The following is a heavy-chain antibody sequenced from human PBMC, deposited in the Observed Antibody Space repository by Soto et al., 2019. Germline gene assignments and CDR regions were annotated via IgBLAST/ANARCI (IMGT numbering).Heavy chain of an antibody. J-gene: IGHJ6*02. V-gene: IGHV4-34*01. CDR2: INHSGST. CDR1: GGSFSGYY. Sequence: SETLSLTCAVYGGSFSGYYWSWIRQPPGKGLEWIGEINHSGSTNYNPSLKSRVTISVDTSKNQFSLKLSSVTAADTAVYYCARGGAARPRYRMSYYYYGMDVWGQGTTVTVSS. CDR3: ARGGAARPRYRMSYYYYGMDV. D-gene: IGHD6-6*01.